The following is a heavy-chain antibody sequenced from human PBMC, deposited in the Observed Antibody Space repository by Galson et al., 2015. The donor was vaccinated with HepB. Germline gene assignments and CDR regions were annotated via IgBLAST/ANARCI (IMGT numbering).Heavy chain of an antibody. CDR1: GYTLTELS. D-gene: IGHD2-8*01. Sequence: SVKVSCKVSGYTLTELSMHWVRQAPGKGLEWMGGFDPEDGETIYAQKFQGRVTMTEDTSTDTAYMELSSLRSEDTAVYYCATEKGYCTNGVCSSWYFDLWGRGTLVTVSS. J-gene: IGHJ2*01. CDR2: FDPEDGET. V-gene: IGHV1-24*01. CDR3: ATEKGYCTNGVCSSWYFDL.